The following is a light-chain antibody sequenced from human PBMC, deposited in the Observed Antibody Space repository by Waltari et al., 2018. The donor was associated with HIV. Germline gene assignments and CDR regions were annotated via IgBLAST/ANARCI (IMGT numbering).Light chain of an antibody. J-gene: IGLJ1*01. V-gene: IGLV2-23*02. CDR2: EVT. CDR3: CSCPRSGIRYV. Sequence: QSALTQPASVSGSPGQSITISCTGTSSNVGSDDLVSWYQQHPGEAPKLIIYEVTKRPACVCNRFSGAKSGSTASLAISGRRAEDEADYYCCSCPRSGIRYVFGTGTKVTVL. CDR1: SSNVGSDDL.